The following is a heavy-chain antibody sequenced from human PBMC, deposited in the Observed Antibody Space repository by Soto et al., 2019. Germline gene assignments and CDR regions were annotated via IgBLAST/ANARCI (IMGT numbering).Heavy chain of an antibody. Sequence: GASVKVSCKASGYTFTSYDINWVRQATGQGLEWMGWMNPSSGNTGYAQKFQGRVTMTRNTSISTAYMELSSLRSEDTAVYYCARAEPVYYDFWSGFRRPDYYYYYYMDVWGKGTTVTVSS. CDR3: ARAEPVYYDFWSGFRRPDYYYYYYMDV. CDR1: GYTFTSYD. V-gene: IGHV1-8*01. J-gene: IGHJ6*03. CDR2: MNPSSGNT. D-gene: IGHD3-3*01.